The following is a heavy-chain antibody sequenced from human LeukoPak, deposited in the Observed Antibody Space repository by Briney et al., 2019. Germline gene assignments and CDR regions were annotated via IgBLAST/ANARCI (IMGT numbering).Heavy chain of an antibody. CDR2: ITMNSVR. CDR3: ARKTGYYIDY. CDR1: GCSLSDYG. Sequence: GGSLRLSCSASGCSLSDYGMSWVRQAPGKGLEWVSYITMNSVRFYADSMKGRFAISGDNSKNTLYLQMNSLRAEDTAVYYCARKTGYYIDYWGQGTLVTVSS. V-gene: IGHV3-48*01. J-gene: IGHJ4*02. D-gene: IGHD3-9*01.